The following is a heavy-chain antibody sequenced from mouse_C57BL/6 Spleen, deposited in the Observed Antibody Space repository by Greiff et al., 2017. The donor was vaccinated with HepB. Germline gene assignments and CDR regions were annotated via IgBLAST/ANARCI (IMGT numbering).Heavy chain of an antibody. J-gene: IGHJ2*01. CDR1: GYTFTDYY. CDR3: ARRRAIYDGYLDY. D-gene: IGHD2-3*01. CDR2: INPNNGGT. Sequence: VQLQQSGPELVKPGASVKISCKASGYTFTDYYMNWVKQSHGKSLEWIGDINPNNGGTSYNQKFKGKATLTVDKSSSTAYMELRSLTSEDSAVYYCARRRAIYDGYLDYWGQGTTLTVSS. V-gene: IGHV1-26*01.